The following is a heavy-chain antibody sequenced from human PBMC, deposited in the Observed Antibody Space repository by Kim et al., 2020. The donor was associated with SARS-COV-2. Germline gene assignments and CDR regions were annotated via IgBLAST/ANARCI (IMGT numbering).Heavy chain of an antibody. V-gene: IGHV1-3*01. J-gene: IGHJ4*02. D-gene: IGHD1-26*01. Sequence: KYSQKFQGRVTITRDTSASTAYMELSSLRSEDTAVYYCARPLGGSYYFGYWGQGTLVTVSS. CDR3: ARPLGGSYYFGY.